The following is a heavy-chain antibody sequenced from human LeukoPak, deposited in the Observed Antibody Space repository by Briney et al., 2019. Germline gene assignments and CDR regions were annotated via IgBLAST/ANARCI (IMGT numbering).Heavy chain of an antibody. D-gene: IGHD3-10*01. J-gene: IGHJ4*02. CDR1: GFTFSSYA. Sequence: GGSLKLSCEASGFTFSSYAISWVRQAPGRGLEWVANIKQDGSEKYYVHSVKGRFTISRDNAKNSLYLQMNSLRAEDTAVYYCATLLRSYYGEYYFDYWGQGTLVTVSS. CDR2: IKQDGSEK. V-gene: IGHV3-7*05. CDR3: ATLLRSYYGEYYFDY.